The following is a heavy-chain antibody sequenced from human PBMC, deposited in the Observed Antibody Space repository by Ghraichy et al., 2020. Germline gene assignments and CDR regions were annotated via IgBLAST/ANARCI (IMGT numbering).Heavy chain of an antibody. CDR3: ANYYDSSDYYLSSLGYFDY. CDR1: GGSISSSGYY. CDR2: IHYRGST. D-gene: IGHD3-22*01. Sequence: SQTLSLTCTVSGGSISSSGYYWDWIRQPPGQGLEWIGNIHYRGSTYYNPFLKSRVSISLDASKNKFSLQLTSVTAADTAVYYCANYYDSSDYYLSSLGYFDYWSQGILVTVSS. J-gene: IGHJ4*02. V-gene: IGHV4-39*01.